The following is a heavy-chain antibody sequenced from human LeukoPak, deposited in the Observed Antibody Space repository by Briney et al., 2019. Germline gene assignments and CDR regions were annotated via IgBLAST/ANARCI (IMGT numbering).Heavy chain of an antibody. CDR2: INDSGTI. Sequence: SETLSLTCAVYGGSFSNYYWSWIRQPPGKGLEWIGEINDSGTINYNPSLKSRVTISVDTSKNQFSLKLSSVTAADTAVYYCARHGQRWLQPEGYMDVWGKGTTVTVSS. J-gene: IGHJ6*03. D-gene: IGHD5-24*01. CDR1: GGSFSNYY. CDR3: ARHGQRWLQPEGYMDV. V-gene: IGHV4-34*01.